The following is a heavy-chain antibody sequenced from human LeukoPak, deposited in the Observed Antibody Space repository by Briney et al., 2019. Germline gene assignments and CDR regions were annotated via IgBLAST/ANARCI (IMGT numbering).Heavy chain of an antibody. V-gene: IGHV4-34*01. D-gene: IGHD3-9*01. J-gene: IGHJ6*04. CDR1: GGSFSAYY. CDR2: ISHSGGT. CDR3: ARQNGYFEWSPLRYYGMDV. Sequence: NPSETLSLTCAVYGGSFSAYYWGWIRQPPGKGLEWIGEISHSGGTNYNPSLKSRVTISVDTSKDQFSLKLSSVTAADTGVYYCARQNGYFEWSPLRYYGMDVWGKGTTVTVSS.